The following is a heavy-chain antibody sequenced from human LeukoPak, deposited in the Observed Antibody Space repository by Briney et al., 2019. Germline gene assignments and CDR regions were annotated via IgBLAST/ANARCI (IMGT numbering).Heavy chain of an antibody. D-gene: IGHD1-26*01. Sequence: PGGSLRLSCAASGTIFSLFTMHWVRQAPGKGLEWVALISYDGRRTYYADSVKGRFTISRDNSKNTLYLHMSSLTTEDTAVYYCARVNSGSRSDDYWGQGTLVTVSS. CDR1: GTIFSLFT. CDR2: ISYDGRRT. CDR3: ARVNSGSRSDDY. V-gene: IGHV3-30*04. J-gene: IGHJ4*02.